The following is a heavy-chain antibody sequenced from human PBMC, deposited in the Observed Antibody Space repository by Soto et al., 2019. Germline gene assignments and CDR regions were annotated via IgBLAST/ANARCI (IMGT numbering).Heavy chain of an antibody. CDR3: AREAPYCTSATCPKFYGMDV. Sequence: GASVKVSCKASGGTFGSYAITWVRRAPGQGLEWLGGIIPILNSPAYAQKFQARVVITADEITNTAYMELNSLRFDDTAVYYCAREAPYCTSATCPKFYGMDVWGQGTTVTVSS. V-gene: IGHV1-69*13. J-gene: IGHJ6*02. CDR2: IIPILNSP. CDR1: GGTFGSYA. D-gene: IGHD2-2*01.